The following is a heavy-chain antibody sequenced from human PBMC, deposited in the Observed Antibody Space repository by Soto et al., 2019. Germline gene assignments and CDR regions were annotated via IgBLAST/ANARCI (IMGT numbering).Heavy chain of an antibody. CDR2: ISGSGNKT. Sequence: LRLSCGVSGFTFSTYAMSWVRQAPGKGLEWVSAISGSGNKTFYADSVKGRFTISRDNSKNTLHLHMSSLRVEDTAVYYCVRGVRLHFDLWGQGTLVTVSS. CDR3: VRGVRLHFDL. CDR1: GFTFSTYA. J-gene: IGHJ4*02. V-gene: IGHV3-23*01.